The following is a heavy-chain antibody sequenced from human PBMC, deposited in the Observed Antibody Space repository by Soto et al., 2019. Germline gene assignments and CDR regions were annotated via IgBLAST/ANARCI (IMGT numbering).Heavy chain of an antibody. V-gene: IGHV1-69*13. Sequence: SVKVSCKASGGTFSSYAISWVRQAPGQGLERMGGIIPIFGTANYAQKFQGRVTITADESTSTAYMELSSLRSEDTAVYYCAREYYYEISGYYSLDYWGQGTLVTVSS. D-gene: IGHD3-22*01. J-gene: IGHJ4*02. CDR2: IIPIFGTA. CDR1: GGTFSSYA. CDR3: AREYYYEISGYYSLDY.